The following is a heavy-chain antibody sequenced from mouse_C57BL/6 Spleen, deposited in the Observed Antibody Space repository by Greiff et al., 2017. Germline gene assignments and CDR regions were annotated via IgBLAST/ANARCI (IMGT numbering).Heavy chain of an antibody. D-gene: IGHD2-2*01. Sequence: EVHLVESGGGLVKPGGSLKLSCAASGFTFSSYAMSWVRQTPEKRLEWVATISDGGSYTYYPDNVKGRFTISRDDAKNHLYLQMSHLKSEDTAMYYCASLYGYDVDYWGQGTTLTVSS. CDR1: GFTFSSYA. CDR2: ISDGGSYT. J-gene: IGHJ2*01. V-gene: IGHV5-4*01. CDR3: ASLYGYDVDY.